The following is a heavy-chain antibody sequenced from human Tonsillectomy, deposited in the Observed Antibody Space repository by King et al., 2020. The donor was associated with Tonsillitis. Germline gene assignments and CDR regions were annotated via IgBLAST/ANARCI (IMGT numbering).Heavy chain of an antibody. Sequence: VQLVQSESEVKKPGASVKISCKASGYTFTGYYMHWVRQAPGQGLEWMGWINPNTGVTNYAQRFQGRVTMTRDTSISTAYMELSSLRSDDTAVYYCARHGDYVGLWGYFDSWGQGTLVTVSS. J-gene: IGHJ4*02. CDR3: ARHGDYVGLWGYFDS. D-gene: IGHD4-17*01. CDR2: INPNTGVT. CDR1: GYTFTGYY. V-gene: IGHV1-2*02.